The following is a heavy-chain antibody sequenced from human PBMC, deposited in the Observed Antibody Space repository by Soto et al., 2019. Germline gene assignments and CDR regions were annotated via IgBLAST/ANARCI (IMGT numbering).Heavy chain of an antibody. CDR1: GFTFSGYA. CDR2: ISGSGGST. CDR3: AKASGWYISDAFDI. J-gene: IGHJ3*02. Sequence: GGSLRLSCAASGFTFSGYAMSWVRQAPGKGLEWISAISGSGGSTYYADYVKGRFTNSRDNYKNTLYLKMNSLKAKDTTVNYCAKASGWYISDAFDIWGQGTMVTVSS. D-gene: IGHD6-19*01. V-gene: IGHV3-23*01.